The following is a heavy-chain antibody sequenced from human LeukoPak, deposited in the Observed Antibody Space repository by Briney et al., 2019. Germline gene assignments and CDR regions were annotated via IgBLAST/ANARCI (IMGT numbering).Heavy chain of an antibody. D-gene: IGHD6-19*01. Sequence: QSGGSLRLXCAASGFTFSSYGMHWVRQAPGKGLEWVAVIWYDGSNKYYADSVKGRFTISRDNSKNTLYLQMNSLRAEDTAVYYCAKGVAGTPVNWGQGTLVTVSS. J-gene: IGHJ4*02. CDR1: GFTFSSYG. CDR2: IWYDGSNK. CDR3: AKGVAGTPVN. V-gene: IGHV3-33*06.